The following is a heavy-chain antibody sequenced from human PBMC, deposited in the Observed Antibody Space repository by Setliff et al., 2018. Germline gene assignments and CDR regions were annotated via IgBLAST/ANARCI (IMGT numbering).Heavy chain of an antibody. Sequence: PGGSLRLSCAASGFTFSSYWMSWVRQAPGKGLEWVGFIRSKAYGGTTEYAASVRGRFTISRDDSKSSLYLQMNSLKTEDTAVYYCADAGSAKGLDIWGQGTTVTVSS. V-gene: IGHV3-49*04. CDR2: IRSKAYGGTT. CDR1: GFTFSSYW. CDR3: ADAGSAKGLDI. J-gene: IGHJ6*02. D-gene: IGHD6-19*01.